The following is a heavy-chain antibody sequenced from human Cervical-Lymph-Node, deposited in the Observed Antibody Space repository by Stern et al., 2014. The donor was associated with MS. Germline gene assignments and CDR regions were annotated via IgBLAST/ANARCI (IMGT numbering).Heavy chain of an antibody. Sequence: VQLEESGPGLVKPSETLSLTCTVSGVTFTDYYWSWIRLPPGKGLEWIGYIYSSGSTSYSPSLKSRVTISLDTSKNQFSLNLTSVTAADTAVYYCARGGRMASMFYWGQGTLVTVSS. CDR3: ARGGRMASMFY. D-gene: IGHD5-24*01. J-gene: IGHJ4*02. V-gene: IGHV4-59*01. CDR2: IYSSGST. CDR1: GVTFTDYY.